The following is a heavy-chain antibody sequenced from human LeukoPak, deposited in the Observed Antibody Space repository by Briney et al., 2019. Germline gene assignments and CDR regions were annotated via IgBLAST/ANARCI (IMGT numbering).Heavy chain of an antibody. V-gene: IGHV4-59*08. D-gene: IGHD2-15*01. CDR1: GGSISSYY. CDR3: ARHPICSGGSCVLGYFDY. CDR2: IYYSGST. J-gene: IGHJ4*02. Sequence: PSETLSLTCTVSGGSISSYYWSWIRQPPGKGLEWIGYIYYSGSTNYNPSLKSRVTISVDTSKNQFSLKLSSVTAADTAVYYCARHPICSGGSCVLGYFDYWGQGTLVTVSS.